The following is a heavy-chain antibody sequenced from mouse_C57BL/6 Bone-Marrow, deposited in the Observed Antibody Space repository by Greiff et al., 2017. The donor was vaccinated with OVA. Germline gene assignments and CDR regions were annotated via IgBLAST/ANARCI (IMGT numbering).Heavy chain of an antibody. V-gene: IGHV3-6*01. CDR1: GYSITSGYY. CDR3: ARGTRFDY. J-gene: IGHJ2*01. CDR2: ISYDGSN. Sequence: DVKLQESGPGLVKPSQSLSLTCSVTGYSITSGYYWNWIRQFPGNKLEWMGYISYDGSNNYNPSLKNRISITRDTSKNQFFLKLNSVTTEDTATYYCARGTRFDYWGQGTTLTVSS.